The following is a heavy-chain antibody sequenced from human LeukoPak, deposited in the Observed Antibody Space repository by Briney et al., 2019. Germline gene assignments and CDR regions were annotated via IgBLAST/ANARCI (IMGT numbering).Heavy chain of an antibody. D-gene: IGHD7-27*01. V-gene: IGHV4-39*07. Sequence: PSETLSLTCTVSGGSISSSSYYWGWIRQPPGKGLEWIGSMYYSGSTYHNPSLKSRVTISVDTSKNQFSLKLSSVTAADTAVYYCARGHFAGDLVKEGYYFDYWGQGTLVTVSS. CDR2: MYYSGST. CDR1: GGSISSSSYY. J-gene: IGHJ4*02. CDR3: ARGHFAGDLVKEGYYFDY.